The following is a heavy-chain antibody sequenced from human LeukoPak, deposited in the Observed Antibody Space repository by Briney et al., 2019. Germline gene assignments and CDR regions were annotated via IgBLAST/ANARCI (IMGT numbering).Heavy chain of an antibody. J-gene: IGHJ4*02. CDR2: ISSSSSYI. V-gene: IGHV3-21*01. CDR1: GFTFNTYT. CDR3: ARDCSGGSCYSAFDY. Sequence: GGSLRLSCAASGFTFNTYTMNWVRQAPGKGLEWVSSISSSSSYIYYADSVKGRFTISRDNAKNSLYLQMNSLRAEDTAVYYCARDCSGGSCYSAFDYWGQGTLVTVSS. D-gene: IGHD2-15*01.